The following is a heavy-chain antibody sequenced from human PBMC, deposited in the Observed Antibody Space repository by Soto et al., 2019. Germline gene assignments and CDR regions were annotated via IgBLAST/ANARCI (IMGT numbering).Heavy chain of an antibody. J-gene: IGHJ4*02. CDR3: AKDSNKYSSSLRGRYFDS. Sequence: EVQLLESGGGLVQRGGSLRLACAASEFPFSSYVMSWVRQAPGKGLEWVSGISGGGSNTFYADSVKGRFTISRDNSKNTLLLHTNSLGAEDTAVHYCAKDSNKYSSSLRGRYFDSWGQGIAVTVSS. D-gene: IGHD6-6*01. CDR1: EFPFSSYV. V-gene: IGHV3-23*01. CDR2: ISGGGSNT.